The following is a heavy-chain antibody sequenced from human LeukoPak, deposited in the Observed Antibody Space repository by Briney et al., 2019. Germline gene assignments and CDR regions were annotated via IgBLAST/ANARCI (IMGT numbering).Heavy chain of an antibody. J-gene: IGHJ4*02. CDR3: ARYYYDSGGSFDY. CDR2: ISSSSSYI. Sequence: GGSLRLSCAASGFTFSSYSMNWVRQAPGKGLEWVSSISSSSSYIYYADSVKGRFTISRDNAKKSLYLQMNSLRADNTAVYYCARYYYDSGGSFDYWGQGTLVTVPS. D-gene: IGHD3-22*01. CDR1: GFTFSSYS. V-gene: IGHV3-21*01.